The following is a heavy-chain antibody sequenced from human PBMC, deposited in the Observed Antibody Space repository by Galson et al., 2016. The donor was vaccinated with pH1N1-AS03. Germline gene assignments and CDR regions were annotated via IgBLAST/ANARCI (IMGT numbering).Heavy chain of an antibody. CDR2: ISSGSSTI. CDR1: GFTFSSFS. CDR3: ARWSRGGNFASLDP. V-gene: IGHV3-48*01. J-gene: IGHJ5*02. Sequence: SLRLSCAASGFTFSSFSMIWVRQAPGKGLEWIAYISSGSSTIYYADSVKGRFTISRDNVKSSLYLHLNSLRADDTAIYYCARWSRGGNFASLDPWGQGTLVTVSS. D-gene: IGHD4-23*01.